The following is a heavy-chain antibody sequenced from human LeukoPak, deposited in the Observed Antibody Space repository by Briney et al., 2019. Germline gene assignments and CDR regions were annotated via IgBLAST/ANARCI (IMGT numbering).Heavy chain of an antibody. Sequence: PSETLSLTCTVSGGSIRSYYWSWIRQPPGKGLEWIGYIYYSGSTNYNPSLKSRVTISADTSKNQFSLKLSSVTAADTAVYYCASSSGWYGVDYWGQGTLVTVSS. CDR1: GGSIRSYY. D-gene: IGHD6-19*01. V-gene: IGHV4-59*12. CDR3: ASSSGWYGVDY. J-gene: IGHJ4*02. CDR2: IYYSGST.